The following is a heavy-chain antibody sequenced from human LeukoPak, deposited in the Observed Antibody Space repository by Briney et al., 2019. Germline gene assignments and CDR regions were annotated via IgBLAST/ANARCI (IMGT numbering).Heavy chain of an antibody. Sequence: SQTLSLTCAISGDSVSSNNGDWIWITQSPSRGLEWLGRTYYRSKWYSHYALSIQGRITITPDTSKNQFSLQLFSVTPDDTAVYYCARDVGTTGSYTFDYWGQGTLVTVSS. D-gene: IGHD6-19*01. CDR2: TYYRSKWYS. CDR1: GDSVSSNNGD. V-gene: IGHV6-1*01. J-gene: IGHJ4*02. CDR3: ARDVGTTGSYTFDY.